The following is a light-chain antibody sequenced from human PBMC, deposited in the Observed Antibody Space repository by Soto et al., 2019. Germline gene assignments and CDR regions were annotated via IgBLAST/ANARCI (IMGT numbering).Light chain of an antibody. CDR1: QSVSSY. Sequence: EIMLTQSPATLSLSPGERATLSCRASQSVSSYLAWYQQKPGQAPRLLIYDASSRATGIPARFSGSGSETDFTLTITSLEPEDFAVYYCQQRSNWPSTFGGGTKVEI. J-gene: IGKJ4*01. CDR2: DAS. CDR3: QQRSNWPST. V-gene: IGKV3-11*01.